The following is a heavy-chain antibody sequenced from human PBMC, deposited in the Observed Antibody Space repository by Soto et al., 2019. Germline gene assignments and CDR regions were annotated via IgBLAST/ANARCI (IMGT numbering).Heavy chain of an antibody. CDR2: ISYDGRNK. V-gene: IGHV3-30*04. CDR1: GFTFSSYA. Sequence: QVHLVESGGGVVQPGKSLRLSCVGSGFTFSSYAIHWVRQAPGKGLEWVADISYDGRNKYYVDSVKGRFSISRDNSKNTLFLQMNSLSVEDTAVYYCARDPRAGGDYYGGMDVWGQGTAVTVSS. CDR3: ARDPRAGGDYYGGMDV. J-gene: IGHJ6*02. D-gene: IGHD3-16*01.